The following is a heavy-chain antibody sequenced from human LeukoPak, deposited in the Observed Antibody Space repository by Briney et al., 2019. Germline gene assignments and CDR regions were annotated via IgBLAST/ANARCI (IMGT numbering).Heavy chain of an antibody. CDR3: ARDLHPVNYDYYYGMDV. V-gene: IGHV1-8*01. CDR1: GYTFTSYD. Sequence: GASVKVSCKASGYTFTSYDINWVRQATGQGLEWMGWMNPNSGNTGYAQKFQGRVTMTRNTSISTAYMELSSLRSEDTAVYYCARDLHPVNYDYYYGMDVWGQGTTVTVSS. J-gene: IGHJ6*02. CDR2: MNPNSGNT. D-gene: IGHD4-11*01.